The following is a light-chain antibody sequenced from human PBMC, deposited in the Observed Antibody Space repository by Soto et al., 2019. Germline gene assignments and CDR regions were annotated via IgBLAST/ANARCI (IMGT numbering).Light chain of an antibody. CDR3: SSYAGSNNFVV. J-gene: IGLJ2*01. CDR1: SSDVGGYNY. CDR2: EVS. Sequence: QSALTQPPSASGSPGQSVTISCTGTSSDVGGYNYVSWYQQHPGKAPKLMVYEVSGRPSGVPDRFSGSKSGNTASLTVSGLQAEDEADYYCSSYAGSNNFVVFGGGTQLTVL. V-gene: IGLV2-8*01.